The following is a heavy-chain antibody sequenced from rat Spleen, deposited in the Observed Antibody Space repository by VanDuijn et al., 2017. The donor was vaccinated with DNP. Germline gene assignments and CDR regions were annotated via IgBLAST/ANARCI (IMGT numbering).Heavy chain of an antibody. V-gene: IGHV5-25*01. CDR1: GFTFSNYN. D-gene: IGHD2-1*01. Sequence: EVQLVKSGGGLVQPGRSMKLSCAASGFTFSNYNMAWVRQAPTKGLEWVASISTSGEYTHYRDSVKGRFTISRDNANHTLYLQMNSLRSEDTATYYCAKDKIFYAMDAWGQGTSVTVSS. CDR2: ISTSGEYT. J-gene: IGHJ4*01. CDR3: AKDKIFYAMDA.